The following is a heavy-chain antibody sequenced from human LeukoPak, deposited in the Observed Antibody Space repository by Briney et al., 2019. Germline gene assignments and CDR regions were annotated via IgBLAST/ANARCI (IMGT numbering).Heavy chain of an antibody. Sequence: PGGSLRLSCAASGXTFSSYWMHWVRQAPGKGLVWVSRINRDGRSTSYADSVKGRFTISRDNAKNSLYLQMNSLRAEDTAVYYCARERSSGYWGQGTLVTVSS. V-gene: IGHV3-74*01. CDR2: INRDGRST. J-gene: IGHJ4*02. CDR1: GXTFSSYW. CDR3: ARERSSGY.